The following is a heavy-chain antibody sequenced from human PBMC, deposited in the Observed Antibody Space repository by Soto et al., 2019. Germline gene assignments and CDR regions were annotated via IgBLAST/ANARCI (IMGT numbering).Heavy chain of an antibody. Sequence: ASVKVSCKASGYSFTDYHIHWVRQAPGQGLEWLGRINPKSGGQSTAQKFQGWVTMTTDTSISTASMELTRLTSDDTAIYYCARGDSTDCSNGVCSFFYNHDMDVWGQGTTVTVSS. CDR1: GYSFTDYH. D-gene: IGHD2-8*01. CDR2: INPKSGGQ. J-gene: IGHJ6*02. CDR3: ARGDSTDCSNGVCSFFYNHDMDV. V-gene: IGHV1-2*04.